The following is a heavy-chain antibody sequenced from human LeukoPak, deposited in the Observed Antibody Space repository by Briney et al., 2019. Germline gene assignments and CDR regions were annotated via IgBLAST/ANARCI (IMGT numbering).Heavy chain of an antibody. CDR3: ARGSSGWYGGPYYFDY. CDR1: GFTFSSYW. Sequence: GGSLRLSCAASGFTFSSYWMSWVRQAPGKGLEWVANIKQDGSEKYYVDSVKGRFTISRDNAKNSLYLQMNSLRAEDTAVYYCARGSSGWYGGPYYFDYWGQGTLVTASS. D-gene: IGHD6-19*01. J-gene: IGHJ4*02. CDR2: IKQDGSEK. V-gene: IGHV3-7*01.